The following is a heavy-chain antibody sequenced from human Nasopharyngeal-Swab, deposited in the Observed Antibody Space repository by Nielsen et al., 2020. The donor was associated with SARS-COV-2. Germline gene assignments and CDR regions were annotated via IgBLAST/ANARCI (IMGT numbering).Heavy chain of an antibody. CDR3: VRGPSSGYANDAFGV. J-gene: IGHJ3*01. Sequence: GGSLRLSCAASGFTFSSYWMHWVRQAPGKGLVWVSRSNTDGTSTSYADSVKGRLTIARDNAKNTLYMQMNSLRDEDTAVYYCVRGPSSGYANDAFGVWGQGTMVTVSS. CDR2: SNTDGTST. D-gene: IGHD2-2*01. V-gene: IGHV3-74*01. CDR1: GFTFSSYW.